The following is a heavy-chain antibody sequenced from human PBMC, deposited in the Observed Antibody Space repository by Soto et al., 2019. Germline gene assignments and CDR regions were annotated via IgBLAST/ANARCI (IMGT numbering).Heavy chain of an antibody. Sequence: GESLKISCKGSGYSFTSYWIGWVRQMPGKGLEWMGIIYPGDSDTRYSPSFQGQVTISADKSISTACLQWSSLKASDTAMYYCARGRDRSYDSSGHDAFDIWGQGTMVTVSS. J-gene: IGHJ3*02. D-gene: IGHD3-22*01. CDR2: IYPGDSDT. V-gene: IGHV5-51*01. CDR3: ARGRDRSYDSSGHDAFDI. CDR1: GYSFTSYW.